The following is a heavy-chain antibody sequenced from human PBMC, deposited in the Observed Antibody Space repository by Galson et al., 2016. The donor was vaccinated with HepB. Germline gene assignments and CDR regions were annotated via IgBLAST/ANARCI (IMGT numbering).Heavy chain of an antibody. Sequence: SLRLSCAASASTFSSAWMNWVRQAPGKGLEWVGRIKSKTDGGTTDYAAPVKGRFTISRDDSKNTLYLQMNSLRAEDTAVYYCAKGGNTAARFFRRDTPFDYSGQGTLVTVSS. D-gene: IGHD6-6*01. J-gene: IGHJ4*02. CDR3: AKGGNTAARFFRRDTPFDY. CDR1: ASTFSSAW. CDR2: IKSKTDGGTT. V-gene: IGHV3-15*07.